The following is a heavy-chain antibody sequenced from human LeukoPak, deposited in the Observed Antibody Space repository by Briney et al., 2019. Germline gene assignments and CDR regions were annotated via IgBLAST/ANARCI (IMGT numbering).Heavy chain of an antibody. CDR2: ISCDGSNK. V-gene: IGHV3-30*04. D-gene: IGHD1-1*01. CDR3: ARGTLEYNWNDVADAFDI. CDR1: GFTFSSYA. J-gene: IGHJ3*02. Sequence: GGSLRLSCAASGFTFSSYAMHWVRQAPGKGLEWVAVISCDGSNKYYADSVKGRFTISRDNSKNTLFLQMNSLRAEDTAVYYCARGTLEYNWNDVADAFDIWGQGTMVTVSS.